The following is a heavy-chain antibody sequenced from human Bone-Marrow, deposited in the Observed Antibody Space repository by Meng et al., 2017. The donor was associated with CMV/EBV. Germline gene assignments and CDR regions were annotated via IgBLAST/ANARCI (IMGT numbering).Heavy chain of an antibody. V-gene: IGHV1-69*05. J-gene: IGHJ6*02. CDR1: GGTFSTYS. D-gene: IGHD2-2*01. Sequence: SVKVSCKASGGTFSTYSITWVRQAPGQGLEWVGGTIPMYGTANYAQKFQGRVTITTDESMNTAYIELTSLTSDDTAVYYCARGHTDCISPACQILYYYYYMAVWGQGTTVTVSS. CDR2: TIPMYGTA. CDR3: ARGHTDCISPACQILYYYYYMAV.